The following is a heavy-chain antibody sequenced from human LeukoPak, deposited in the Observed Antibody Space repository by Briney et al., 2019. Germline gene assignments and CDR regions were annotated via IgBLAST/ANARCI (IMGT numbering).Heavy chain of an antibody. D-gene: IGHD3-10*02. Sequence: GGSLRLSCAASGFTFDDYAMHWVRQAPGKGLEWVSLITWDAGSTYYADSVKGRFTISRDNAKNSLYLQMNSLRAEDTAVYYCAELGITMIGGVWGKGTTVTISS. J-gene: IGHJ6*04. CDR2: ITWDAGST. CDR3: AELGITMIGGV. CDR1: GFTFDDYA. V-gene: IGHV3-43D*03.